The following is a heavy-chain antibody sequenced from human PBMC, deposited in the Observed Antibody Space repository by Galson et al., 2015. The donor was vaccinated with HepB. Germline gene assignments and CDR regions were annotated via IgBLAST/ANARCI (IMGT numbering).Heavy chain of an antibody. CDR3: ARIDYYDSRPPFPRYGMDV. D-gene: IGHD3-22*01. V-gene: IGHV3-7*03. J-gene: IGHJ6*02. CDR2: IKQDGSEE. CDR1: RFIFTRYW. Sequence: SLRLSCAASRFIFTRYWMSWVRQAPGKGLEWVANIKQDGSEEYYVNSVKGRFTISRDNAKNSVYLQMNSLRVEDTAVYYCARIDYYDSRPPFPRYGMDVWGQGTTVTVSS.